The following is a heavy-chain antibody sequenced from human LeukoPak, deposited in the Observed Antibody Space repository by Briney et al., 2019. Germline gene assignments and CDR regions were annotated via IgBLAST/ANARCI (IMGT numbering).Heavy chain of an antibody. J-gene: IGHJ5*02. V-gene: IGHV1-2*02. CDR3: ARRVMVVATFVNWFDP. CDR2: INPNSGGT. Sequence: ASVKVSCKVSGYTLTELSMHWVRQAPGQGLEWMGWINPNSGGTNYAQKFQGRVTMTRDTSISTAYMELSRLRSDDTAVYYCARRVMVVATFVNWFDPWGQGTLVTVSS. CDR1: GYTLTELS. D-gene: IGHD2-15*01.